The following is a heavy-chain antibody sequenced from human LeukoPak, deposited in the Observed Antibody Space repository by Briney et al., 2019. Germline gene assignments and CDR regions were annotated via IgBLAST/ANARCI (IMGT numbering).Heavy chain of an antibody. Sequence: GGSLRLSCAASGFIFTSYAMSWVRQVPGKGLEWVSAISGSGGSTYYADSVKGRFTISRDNSKNTLYLQVNSLRADDTAVYYCAKDDPNDYKPWIYWGQGTLVIVSS. CDR2: ISGSGGST. D-gene: IGHD4-11*01. V-gene: IGHV3-23*01. J-gene: IGHJ4*02. CDR3: AKDDPNDYKPWIY. CDR1: GFIFTSYA.